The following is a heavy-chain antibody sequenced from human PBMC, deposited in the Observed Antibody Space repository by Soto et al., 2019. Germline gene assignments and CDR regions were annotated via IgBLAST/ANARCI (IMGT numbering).Heavy chain of an antibody. V-gene: IGHV1-46*01. CDR2: INPSGGST. CDR1: GYTFTSYY. D-gene: IGHD6-13*01. J-gene: IGHJ4*02. CDR3: ARDSKDLGAAAGTGFDY. Sequence: ASVKVSCKASGYTFTSYYMHWVRQAPGQGLEWMGIINPSGGSTSYAQKFQGRVTMTRDTSTSTVHMELSSLRSEDTAVYYCARDSKDLGAAAGTGFDYWGQGTLVTVSS.